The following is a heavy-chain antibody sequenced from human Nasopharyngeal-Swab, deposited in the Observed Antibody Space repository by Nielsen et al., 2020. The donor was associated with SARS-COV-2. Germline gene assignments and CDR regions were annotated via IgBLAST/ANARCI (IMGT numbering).Heavy chain of an antibody. CDR1: GFTSETHK. J-gene: IGHJ3*02. CDR2: IKPDGSET. Sequence: CAATGFTSETHKMSWPRQAPGKGLEWVVNIKPDGSETSYVDPVKGRFTVSRDNAKNSLYLQMNSLRAEDTAVYFCARAWRGFSIWGQGTMVTVSS. D-gene: IGHD3-3*01. CDR3: ARAWRGFSI. V-gene: IGHV3-7*01.